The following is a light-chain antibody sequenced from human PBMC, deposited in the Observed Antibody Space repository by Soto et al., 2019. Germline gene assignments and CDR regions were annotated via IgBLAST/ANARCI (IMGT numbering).Light chain of an antibody. J-gene: IGKJ2*01. CDR1: QSISSW. CDR2: GAS. CDR3: QQYATSSPT. Sequence: DIQMTQSPSTLSASVGDRVTITCRASQSISSWLAWYQQRAREAPKLLIYGASSLESGVPSRFSGSGSGTEFTLTISSLQPTDFATYYCQQYATSSPTFGQGTKLEI. V-gene: IGKV1-5*01.